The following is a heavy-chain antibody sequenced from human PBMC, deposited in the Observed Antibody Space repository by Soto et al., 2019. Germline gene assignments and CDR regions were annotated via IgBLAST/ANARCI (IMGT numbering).Heavy chain of an antibody. J-gene: IGHJ6*02. CDR1: GYSFTSYW. Sequence: PGESLKISCKGSGYSFTSYWISWVRQMPGKGLEWMGRIDPSDSYTNYSPSFQGHVTISADKSISTAYLQWSSLKASDTAMYYCASNVLLWFGEEYGMHVWGQGTTVTVSS. CDR2: IDPSDSYT. V-gene: IGHV5-10-1*01. CDR3: ASNVLLWFGEEYGMHV. D-gene: IGHD3-10*01.